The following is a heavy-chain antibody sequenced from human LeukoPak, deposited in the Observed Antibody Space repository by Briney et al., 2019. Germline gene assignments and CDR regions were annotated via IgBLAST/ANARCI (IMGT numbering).Heavy chain of an antibody. V-gene: IGHV3-74*01. CDR2: ISHDGSSL. J-gene: IGHJ3*01. CDR3: TSLVVTDNWAFDV. D-gene: IGHD2-21*02. Sequence: GGSLGLSCAASGFTFSRYWMRWVRQAPGKGLVWVSRISHDGSSLSYADSVRGRFIISRDNAKNTLYLQMNSLRAEDTAVYFCTSLVVTDNWAFDVWGQGTTVTVSS. CDR1: GFTFSRYW.